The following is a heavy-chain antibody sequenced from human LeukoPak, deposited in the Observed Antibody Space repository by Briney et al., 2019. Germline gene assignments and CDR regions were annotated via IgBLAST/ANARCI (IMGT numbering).Heavy chain of an antibody. J-gene: IGHJ4*02. D-gene: IGHD6-19*01. CDR1: GYTFTSYY. V-gene: IGHV1-46*01. CDR2: INPSGGST. CDR3: AAVAGPYYFDY. Sequence: ASEKVSCKASGYTFTSYYMHWVRQAPGQGLEWMGIINPSGGSTSYAQKFQGRVTMTRDTSTSTVYMELSSLRSEDTAVYYCAAVAGPYYFDYWGQGTLVTVSS.